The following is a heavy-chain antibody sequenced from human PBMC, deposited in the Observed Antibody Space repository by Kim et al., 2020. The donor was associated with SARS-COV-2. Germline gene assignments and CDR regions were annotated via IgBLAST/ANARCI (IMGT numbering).Heavy chain of an antibody. V-gene: IGHV3-23*01. D-gene: IGHD1-26*01. Sequence: GGSLRLSCAASGFTFSSYAMSWVRQAPGKGLEWVSAISGSGGSTYYADSVKGRFTISRDNSKNTLYLQMNSLRAEDTAVYYCAKDPGYGSYYRKLSIGYWGQGTLVTVSS. CDR2: ISGSGGST. CDR3: AKDPGYGSYYRKLSIGY. CDR1: GFTFSSYA. J-gene: IGHJ4*02.